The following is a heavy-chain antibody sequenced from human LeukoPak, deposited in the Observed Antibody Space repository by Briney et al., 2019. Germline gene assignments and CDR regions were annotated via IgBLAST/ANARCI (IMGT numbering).Heavy chain of an antibody. CDR1: GYTFIGYY. Sequence: ASVKVSCTASGYTFIGYYMHWVRQAPGQGLEWMGRINPNSGGTNYAQKFQGRVTMTRDTSISTAYMELSRLRSDDTAVYYCARDRRSYYYYGMDVWGQGTTVTVSS. J-gene: IGHJ6*02. V-gene: IGHV1-2*06. CDR2: INPNSGGT. CDR3: ARDRRSYYYYGMDV.